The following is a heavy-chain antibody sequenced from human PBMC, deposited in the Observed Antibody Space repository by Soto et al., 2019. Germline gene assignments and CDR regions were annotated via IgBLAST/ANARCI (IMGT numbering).Heavy chain of an antibody. Sequence: GGSLRLSCAASGFTFSSYAMSWVRQAPGKGLVWVSRINGGGSSTCYADSVKGRFTISRDNAENTLYLQMNSLRAEDTAVYYCVRTSLVVAAATREDYWGQGTLVTVSS. J-gene: IGHJ4*02. CDR2: INGGGSST. CDR1: GFTFSSYA. CDR3: VRTSLVVAAATREDY. D-gene: IGHD2-15*01. V-gene: IGHV3-74*01.